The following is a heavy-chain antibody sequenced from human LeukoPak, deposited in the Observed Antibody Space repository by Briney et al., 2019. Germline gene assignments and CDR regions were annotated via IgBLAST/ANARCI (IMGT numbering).Heavy chain of an antibody. CDR1: GGSISSGDYY. J-gene: IGHJ3*02. V-gene: IGHV4-30-4*08. D-gene: IGHD2-2*01. CDR3: ASLPFGYCSSTSCSDAFDI. CDR2: IYYSGST. Sequence: SQTLSLTCTVSGGSISSGDYYWSWIRQPPGKGLEWIGYIYYSGSTYYNPSLKSRVTISVDTSKNQFSLKLGSVTAADTAVYYCASLPFGYCSSTSCSDAFDIWGQGTMVTVSS.